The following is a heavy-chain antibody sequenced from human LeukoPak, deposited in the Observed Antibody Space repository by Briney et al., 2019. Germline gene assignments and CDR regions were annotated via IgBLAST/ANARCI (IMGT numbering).Heavy chain of an antibody. Sequence: SETLSLTCAVSGGSISSGGYSWSWTRQPPGKGLEWIGYIYHSGSTYYNPSLKSRVTISVDRSKNQFSLKLSSVTAADTAVYYCARGGSPVLRFLDYYMDVWGKGTTVTVSS. J-gene: IGHJ6*03. V-gene: IGHV4-30-2*01. D-gene: IGHD3-3*01. CDR1: GGSISSGGYS. CDR2: IYHSGST. CDR3: ARGGSPVLRFLDYYMDV.